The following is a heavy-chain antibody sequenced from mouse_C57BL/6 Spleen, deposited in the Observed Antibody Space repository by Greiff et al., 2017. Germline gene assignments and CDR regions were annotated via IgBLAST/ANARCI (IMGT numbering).Heavy chain of an antibody. CDR1: GFTFSSYA. J-gene: IGHJ2*01. CDR2: ISDGGSYT. D-gene: IGHD1-1*01. V-gene: IGHV5-4*01. CDR3: ARASAVVATFDY. Sequence: EVQVVESGGGLVKPGGSLKLSCAASGFTFSSYAMSWVRQTPEKRLEWVATISDGGSYTYYPDNVKGRFTISRDNAKNNLYLQMSHLKSEDTAMYYCARASAVVATFDYWGQGTTLTVSS.